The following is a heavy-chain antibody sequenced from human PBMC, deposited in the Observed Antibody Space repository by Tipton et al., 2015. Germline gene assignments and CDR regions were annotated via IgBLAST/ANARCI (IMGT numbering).Heavy chain of an antibody. D-gene: IGHD2-15*01. V-gene: IGHV4-39*01. CDR1: GGSISSSYY. Sequence: TLSLTCTVSGGSISSSYYWGWIRQPPGKGLEWIGSIYYSGKTHYSPSFKSRLIVSVDTPKSQLSLNLTSVTAADTAVYYCARVDDKDRYFYYGMDVWGQGTTVTVSS. CDR3: ARVDDKDRYFYYGMDV. CDR2: IYYSGKT. J-gene: IGHJ6*02.